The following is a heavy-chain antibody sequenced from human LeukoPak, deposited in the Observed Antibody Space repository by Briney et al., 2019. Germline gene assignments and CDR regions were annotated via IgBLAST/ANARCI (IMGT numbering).Heavy chain of an antibody. CDR2: HYHTGRI. CDR1: GGSISGTSYC. CDR3: ASDESDNWGLFDN. Sequence: SETLSLTCSVSGGSISGTSYCWGWIRQPPGKGPEWIGSHYHTGRIYHDPSLNSRVTISVDTSKNQFSLKLSSVTDADTAVYYCASDESDNWGLFDNWGRGTLVTVSS. V-gene: IGHV4-39*07. D-gene: IGHD1-1*01. J-gene: IGHJ4*02.